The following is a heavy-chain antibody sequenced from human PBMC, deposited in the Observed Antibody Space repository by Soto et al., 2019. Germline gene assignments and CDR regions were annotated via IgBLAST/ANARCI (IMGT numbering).Heavy chain of an antibody. CDR1: GFTFSSYA. Sequence: ESLTLSCAPSGFTFSSYAISWVRHPQGEGLECVSVISVSGRSTYYADSVKGRFTISRNNSKNTLYLQMNRLRAEDTAVYVCANIYDILTGTAHPLYYFDYWGQGALVTVSS. V-gene: IGHV3-23*01. D-gene: IGHD3-9*01. CDR2: ISVSGRST. J-gene: IGHJ4*02. CDR3: ANIYDILTGTAHPLYYFDY.